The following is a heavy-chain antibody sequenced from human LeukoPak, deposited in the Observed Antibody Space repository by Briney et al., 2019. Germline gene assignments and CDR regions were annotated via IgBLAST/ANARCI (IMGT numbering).Heavy chain of an antibody. D-gene: IGHD3-10*01. CDR1: GGTLSSYA. V-gene: IGHV1-69*05. J-gene: IGHJ4*02. Sequence: GASVKVSCKASGGTLSSYAISWVRQAPGQGLEWMGRIIPIFGTANYAQKFQGRVTITTDESTSTAYMELSSLRSEDTAVYYCARADYGSGNFDYWGQGTLVTVSS. CDR2: IIPIFGTA. CDR3: ARADYGSGNFDY.